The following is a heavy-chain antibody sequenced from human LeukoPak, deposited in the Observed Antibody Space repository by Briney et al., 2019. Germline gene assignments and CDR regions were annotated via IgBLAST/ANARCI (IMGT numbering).Heavy chain of an antibody. CDR1: GGSISSSSYY. Sequence: PSETLSLTCTVSGGSISSSSYYWGWIRQPPGKGLEWIGSIYYSGSTNYNPSLKSRVTISVDTSKNQFSLKLSSVTAADTAVYYCARDLGVGYWGQGTLVTVSS. CDR3: ARDLGVGY. D-gene: IGHD3-3*01. V-gene: IGHV4-39*07. J-gene: IGHJ4*02. CDR2: IYYSGST.